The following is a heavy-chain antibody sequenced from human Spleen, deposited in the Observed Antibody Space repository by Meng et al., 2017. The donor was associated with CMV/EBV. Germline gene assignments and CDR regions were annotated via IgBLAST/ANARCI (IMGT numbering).Heavy chain of an antibody. CDR1: IGSSSYY. CDR2: IYYSGST. D-gene: IGHD2-2*01. CDR3: AREPPRGRCSGTSCYDY. Sequence: IGSSSYYWGCIRKPPGKGLEWIGKIYYSGSTYYNPSLKSRVTISVDTSKNQFSLKLSSVTAADTAVYYCAREPPRGRCSGTSCYDYWGQGTLVTVSS. V-gene: IGHV4-39*07. J-gene: IGHJ4*02.